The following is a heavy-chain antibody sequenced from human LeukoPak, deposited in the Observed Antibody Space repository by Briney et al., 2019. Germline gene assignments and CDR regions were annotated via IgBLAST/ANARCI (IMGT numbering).Heavy chain of an antibody. D-gene: IGHD2/OR15-2a*01. CDR1: GGSMSGHW. J-gene: IGHJ4*02. Sequence: SETLSLTCTASGGSMSGHWWSWIQQSPGKGLEWIGDIFYSGGTNNNSPLKSRLTMSLDTSKNQFSLKLSSVTAADTAMYYCARRNTADASIDFWGQGILVIASS. V-gene: IGHV4-59*08. CDR3: ARRNTADASIDF. CDR2: IFYSGGT.